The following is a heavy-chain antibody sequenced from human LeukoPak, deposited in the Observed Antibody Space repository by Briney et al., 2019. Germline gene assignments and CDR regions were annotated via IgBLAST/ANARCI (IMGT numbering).Heavy chain of an antibody. CDR3: GRWESSGYYFF. Sequence: GGSLRLSCAASGFTFSNAWMHWVRQAPGKGLVWVSRISSDGSTTTYADSVRGRFTISRDNAKNTLYLQMNSPRAEDTAVYYCGRWESSGYYFFWGQGTLVTVSS. J-gene: IGHJ4*02. V-gene: IGHV3-74*01. D-gene: IGHD3-3*01. CDR2: ISSDGSTT. CDR1: GFTFSNAW.